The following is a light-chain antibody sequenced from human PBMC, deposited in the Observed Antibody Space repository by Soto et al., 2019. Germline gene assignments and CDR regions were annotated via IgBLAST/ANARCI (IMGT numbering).Light chain of an antibody. CDR1: GSSIGTNT. V-gene: IGLV1-44*01. Sequence: QSVLTQPPSASGTPVQRVTISCSGSGSSIGTNTVNWYRQLPGTAPKLLISGDNQRPSGVPDRFSGSKSGTSASLAISGLQSEDEAEYYCAAWDGSLNNVLFGGGTKLTVL. CDR2: GDN. CDR3: AAWDGSLNNVL. J-gene: IGLJ2*01.